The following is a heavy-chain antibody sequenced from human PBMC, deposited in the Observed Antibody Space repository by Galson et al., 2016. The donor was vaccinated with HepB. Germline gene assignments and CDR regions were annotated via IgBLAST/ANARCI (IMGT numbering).Heavy chain of an antibody. CDR3: ARRSVSYWYFDL. CDR1: GYSFSSYW. J-gene: IGHJ2*01. CDR2: TFPGDSYT. Sequence: QSGAEVKQPGESLKISCKGSGYSFSSYWIGWVRQMPGKGLEWMGITFPGDSYTRYSPSFQGQVTVSADKSINTAYLQWSSLKASDAAMYYCARRSVSYWYFDLWGRSTLVAVSS. V-gene: IGHV5-51*01. D-gene: IGHD2-8*01.